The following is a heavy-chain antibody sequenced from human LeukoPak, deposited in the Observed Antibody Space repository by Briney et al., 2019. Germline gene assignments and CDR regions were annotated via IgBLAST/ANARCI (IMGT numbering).Heavy chain of an antibody. CDR1: GGSISSYY. J-gene: IGHJ4*02. CDR3: ARDLLADTAMDY. CDR2: ISSSSSYI. V-gene: IGHV3-21*01. Sequence: ETLSLTCTVSGGSISSYYWSWIRQPPGKGLEWVSSISSSSSYIYYADSVKGRFTISRDNAKNSLYLQMNSLRAEDTAVYYCARDLLADTAMDYWGQGTLVTVSS. D-gene: IGHD5-18*01.